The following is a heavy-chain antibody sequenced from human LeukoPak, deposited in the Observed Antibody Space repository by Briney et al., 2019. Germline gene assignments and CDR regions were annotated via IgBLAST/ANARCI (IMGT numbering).Heavy chain of an antibody. Sequence: GGSLRLSCAASGFTFSNAWMSWVRQAPGKGLEWVGRIKSKTDGGTTDYAAPVKGRFTISRDNSKNTLYLQMNSLRAEDTAVYYCAKDDDSSGYYVIDYWGQGTLVTVSS. J-gene: IGHJ4*02. D-gene: IGHD3-22*01. CDR3: AKDDDSSGYYVIDY. V-gene: IGHV3-15*01. CDR2: IKSKTDGGTT. CDR1: GFTFSNAW.